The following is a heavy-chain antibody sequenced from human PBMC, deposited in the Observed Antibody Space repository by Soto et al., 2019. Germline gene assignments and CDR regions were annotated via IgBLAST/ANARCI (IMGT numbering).Heavy chain of an antibody. J-gene: IGHJ3*02. Sequence: QVQLVQSGAEVKKPGSSVKVSCKASGGIFNYYSISWVRQAPGQGLEWMGGIIPIFRTVTSAQEFQDRITITADESTSTVHMGLNSLRSEDTAVYYCAGFYYNNSDDVDAFDMWGQGTIVTVSS. CDR3: AGFYYNNSDDVDAFDM. CDR2: IIPIFRTV. V-gene: IGHV1-69*01. D-gene: IGHD3-22*01. CDR1: GGIFNYYS.